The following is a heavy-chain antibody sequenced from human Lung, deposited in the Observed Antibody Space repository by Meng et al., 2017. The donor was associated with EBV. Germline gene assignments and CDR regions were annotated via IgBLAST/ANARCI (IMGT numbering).Heavy chain of an antibody. V-gene: IGHV2-5*02. Sequence: QITLKESGPTLVKPTQTLTLTCTFSGFSLNTRGVGVGWIRQPPGKALEWLALIYWDDDNRYSPSLKSRLTITKDTSKNQVVLTMTNMDPADTGTYFCAHLIAARPIDYWGQGSLVTVSS. J-gene: IGHJ4*02. CDR3: AHLIAARPIDY. CDR1: GFSLNTRGVG. D-gene: IGHD6-6*01. CDR2: IYWDDDN.